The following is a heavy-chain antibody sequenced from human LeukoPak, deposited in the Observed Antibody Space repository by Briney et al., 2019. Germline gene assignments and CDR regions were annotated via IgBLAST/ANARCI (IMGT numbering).Heavy chain of an antibody. Sequence: ASVKVSCKASGGTFSSYTISWVRQAPGQGLEWMGRIIPILGIANYAQKFQGRVTITADKSTSTAYMELSSLRSEDTAVYYCARDQSDNLFEWFAGVYPWGQGALVTVSS. J-gene: IGHJ5*02. CDR2: IIPILGIA. CDR1: GGTFSSYT. V-gene: IGHV1-69*04. D-gene: IGHD3-3*01. CDR3: ARDQSDNLFEWFAGVYP.